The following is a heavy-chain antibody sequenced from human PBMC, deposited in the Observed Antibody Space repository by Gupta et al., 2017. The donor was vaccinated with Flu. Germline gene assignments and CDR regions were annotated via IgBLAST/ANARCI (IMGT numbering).Heavy chain of an antibody. CDR1: GSYY. Sequence: GSYYWGWIRQPPGKGLEWIGSIYYSGSTYYNPSLKSRVTISVDTSKNQFSLKLSSVTAADTAVYYCARHYCSGGSCYPHYWGQGTLVTVAS. CDR2: IYYSGST. J-gene: IGHJ4*02. CDR3: ARHYCSGGSCYPHY. D-gene: IGHD2-15*01. V-gene: IGHV4-39*01.